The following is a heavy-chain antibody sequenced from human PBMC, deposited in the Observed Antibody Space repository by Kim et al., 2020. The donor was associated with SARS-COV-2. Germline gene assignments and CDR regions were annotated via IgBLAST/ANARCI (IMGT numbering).Heavy chain of an antibody. V-gene: IGHV4-39*01. CDR1: GGSISSSSYY. Sequence: SETLSLTCTVSGGSISSSSYYWGWIRQPPGKGLEWIGSIYYSGSTYYNPSLKSRVTISVDTSKNQFSLKLSSVTAADTAVYYCARLLGGQRSDLIDYWG. CDR2: IYYSGST. CDR3: ARLLGGQRSDLIDY. D-gene: IGHD3-3*01. J-gene: IGHJ4*01.